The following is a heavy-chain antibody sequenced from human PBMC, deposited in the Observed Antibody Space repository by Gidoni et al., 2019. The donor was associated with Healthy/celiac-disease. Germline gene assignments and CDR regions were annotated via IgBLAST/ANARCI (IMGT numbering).Heavy chain of an antibody. V-gene: IGHV4-38-2*01. CDR1: AASISNGYY. CDR2: LYHSGTT. Sequence: QVHLQESGPGLVKPSETLSLTFAVAAASISNGYYWGWIRQLPEKGLEWIGNLYHSGTTYYNPSLKSRVIMSVDTSKNQFSLKLTSVNAADTAVYFCARVGIYYSDSSGYFDYWGQGSLVTVSS. CDR3: ARVGIYYSDSSGYFDY. D-gene: IGHD3-22*01. J-gene: IGHJ4*02.